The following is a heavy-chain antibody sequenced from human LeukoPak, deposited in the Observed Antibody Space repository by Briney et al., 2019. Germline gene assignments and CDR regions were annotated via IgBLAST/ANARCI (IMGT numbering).Heavy chain of an antibody. D-gene: IGHD4-17*01. CDR1: GFTFSSYG. Sequence: GGSLRLSCAASGFTFSSYGMHWVRQAPGKGLEWVAFIRYDGSNKYYADSVKGRFTISRDNSKNTLYLQMYSLRAGDTAVYYCAHYGDYCRWGQGTLVTVSS. V-gene: IGHV3-30*02. CDR3: AHYGDYCR. CDR2: IRYDGSNK. J-gene: IGHJ4*02.